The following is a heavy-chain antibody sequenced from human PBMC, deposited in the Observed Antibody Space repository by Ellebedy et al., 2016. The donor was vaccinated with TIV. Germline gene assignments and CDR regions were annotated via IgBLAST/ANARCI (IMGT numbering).Heavy chain of an antibody. CDR1: GASISSSY. V-gene: IGHV4-59*08. Sequence: MPSETLSLTCTVSGASISSSYWSWIRQPPGKGLEWIGFIYYTGSTDSNPSLKSRVTISVDASKNQFSLRLTSVTAADTAVYYCASADSWMQLWRFNFWGQGALVTVSS. CDR3: ASADSWMQLWRFNF. CDR2: IYYTGST. J-gene: IGHJ4*02. D-gene: IGHD5-18*01.